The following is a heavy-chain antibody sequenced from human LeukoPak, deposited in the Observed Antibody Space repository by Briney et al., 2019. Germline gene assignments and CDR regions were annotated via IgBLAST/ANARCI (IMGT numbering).Heavy chain of an antibody. CDR3: AKDRQSLLLWFGEPYFDY. Sequence: GGSLRLSCAASGFTFSSYGMHWVRQAPGKGLEWVAFIRYDGSNKYYADSVKGRFTISRDNSKNTLYLQMNSLRAEDTAVYYCAKDRQSLLLWFGEPYFDYWGQGTLVTVSS. CDR2: IRYDGSNK. J-gene: IGHJ4*02. V-gene: IGHV3-30*02. D-gene: IGHD3-10*01. CDR1: GFTFSSYG.